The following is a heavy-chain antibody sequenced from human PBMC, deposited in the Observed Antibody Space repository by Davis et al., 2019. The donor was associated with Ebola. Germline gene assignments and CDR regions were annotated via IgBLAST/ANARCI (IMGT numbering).Heavy chain of an antibody. V-gene: IGHV3-74*01. CDR2: NTDGSRT. CDR3: AAYDSTFRNY. D-gene: IGHD3-22*01. Sequence: NTDGSRTTYADSVRGRFTISRDSANNTLCLQMISLRAEDTALYYCAAYDSTFRNYWGQGTLVTVSS. J-gene: IGHJ4*02.